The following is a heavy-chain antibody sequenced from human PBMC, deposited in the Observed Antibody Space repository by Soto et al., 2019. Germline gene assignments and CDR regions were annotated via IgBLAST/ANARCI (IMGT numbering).Heavy chain of an antibody. CDR2: IYKSATT. Sequence: SETLSLTCSVSGDSISSVDYFWAWIRQPPGQALEYIGYIYKSATTYYNPSFESRVAISLDTSKSQFSLNVTSVTAADTAVYFCARGRYCLNGRCFPNWLDSWGQGTLVPVYS. D-gene: IGHD2-15*01. CDR1: GDSISSVDYF. J-gene: IGHJ5*01. V-gene: IGHV4-30-4*01. CDR3: ARGRYCLNGRCFPNWLDS.